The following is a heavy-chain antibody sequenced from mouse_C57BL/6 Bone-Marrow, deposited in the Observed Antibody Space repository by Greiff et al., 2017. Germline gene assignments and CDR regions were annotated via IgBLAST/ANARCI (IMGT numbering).Heavy chain of an antibody. V-gene: IGHV3-6*01. Sequence: VQLKESGPGLVKPSQSLSLTCSVTGYSITSGYYWNWIRQFPGNKLEWMGYISYDGSNNYNPSLKNRISITRDTSKNQFFLKLNSVTTEDTATYYCARMGYGSSYEYYAMDYWGQGTSVTVSS. CDR2: ISYDGSN. CDR3: ARMGYGSSYEYYAMDY. CDR1: GYSITSGYY. J-gene: IGHJ4*01. D-gene: IGHD1-1*01.